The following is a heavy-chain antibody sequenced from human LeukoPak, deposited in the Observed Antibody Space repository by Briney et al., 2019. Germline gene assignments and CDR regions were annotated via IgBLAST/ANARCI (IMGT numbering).Heavy chain of an antibody. Sequence: PSETLSLTCTVSGGSISSSSYYWGWIRQPPGKGLEWIGSIYYSGSTYYNPSLKSRVTISVDTSKNQFSLKLSSVTAADTAVYYCAREDTTVTTSYWGQGTLVTVSS. CDR3: AREDTTVTTSY. CDR2: IYYSGST. D-gene: IGHD4-17*01. CDR1: GGSISSSSYY. V-gene: IGHV4-39*07. J-gene: IGHJ4*02.